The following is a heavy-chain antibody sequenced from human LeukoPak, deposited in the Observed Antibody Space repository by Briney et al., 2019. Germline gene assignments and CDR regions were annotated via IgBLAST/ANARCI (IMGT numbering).Heavy chain of an antibody. CDR1: GFTFSSYW. J-gene: IGHJ4*02. D-gene: IGHD4-17*01. Sequence: GGSLRLSCAASGFTFSSYWMHWVRQAPGKGLVWVSRINSDGRSTSYADSVKGRFTISRDNAKNTLFLQMNSQRAEDTAVYYCACLTVTTCPIDYWGQGALVTVSS. V-gene: IGHV3-74*01. CDR2: INSDGRST. CDR3: ACLTVTTCPIDY.